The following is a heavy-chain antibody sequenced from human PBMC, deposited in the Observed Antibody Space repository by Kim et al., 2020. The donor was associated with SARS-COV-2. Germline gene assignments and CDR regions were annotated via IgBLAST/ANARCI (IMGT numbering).Heavy chain of an antibody. J-gene: IGHJ4*02. CDR1: GYTFTSYA. CDR3: ARDIRVGRRQLGPY. V-gene: IGHV1-3*01. Sequence: ASVKVSCKASGYTFTSYAMHWVRQAPGQRLEWMGWINAGNGNTKYSQKFQGRVTITRDTSASTAYMELSSLRSEDTAVYYCARDIRVGRRQLGPYWGQGTLVTISS. CDR2: INAGNGNT. D-gene: IGHD6-13*01.